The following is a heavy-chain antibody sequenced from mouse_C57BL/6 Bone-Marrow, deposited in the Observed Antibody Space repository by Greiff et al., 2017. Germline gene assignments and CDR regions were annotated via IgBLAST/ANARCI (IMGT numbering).Heavy chain of an antibody. J-gene: IGHJ3*01. V-gene: IGHV1-66*01. Sequence: VKLMESGPELVKPGASVKISCKASGYSFTSYYIHWVKPRPGQGLEWIGWIYPGSGNTKYNEKFKGKATLTADTSSSTAYMQLSSLTSEDSAVYYCARPYYGSPFAYWGQGTLVTVSA. CDR2: IYPGSGNT. D-gene: IGHD1-1*01. CDR3: ARPYYGSPFAY. CDR1: GYSFTSYY.